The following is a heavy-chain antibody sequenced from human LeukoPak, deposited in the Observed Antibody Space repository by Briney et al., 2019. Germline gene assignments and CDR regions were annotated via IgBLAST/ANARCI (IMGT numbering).Heavy chain of an antibody. V-gene: IGHV3-11*04. J-gene: IGHJ4*02. D-gene: IGHD3-22*01. Sequence: PGGSLRLSCAASGFTFSDYYMSWIRQAPGKGLEWVSYISSSGSTIYYADSVKGRSTISRDNAKNSLYLQMNSLRAEDTAVYYCARDWRWTYYYDSSGYSGSLDYWGQGTLVTVSS. CDR1: GFTFSDYY. CDR2: ISSSGSTI. CDR3: ARDWRWTYYYDSSGYSGSLDY.